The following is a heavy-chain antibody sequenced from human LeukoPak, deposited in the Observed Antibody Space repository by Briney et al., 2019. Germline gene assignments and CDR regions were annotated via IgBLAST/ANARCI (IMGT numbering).Heavy chain of an antibody. CDR3: ARQARRGDCSSTSCYFDY. CDR2: IYYSGST. J-gene: IGHJ4*02. V-gene: IGHV4-59*08. D-gene: IGHD2-2*01. CDR1: GGSISSYY. Sequence: PSETLSLTCTVSGGSISSYYWSWIRQPPGKGLEWIGYIYYSGSTNYNPSLKSRVTISVDTSKSQFSLKLSSVTAADTAVYYCARQARRGDCSSTSCYFDYWGQGTLVTVSS.